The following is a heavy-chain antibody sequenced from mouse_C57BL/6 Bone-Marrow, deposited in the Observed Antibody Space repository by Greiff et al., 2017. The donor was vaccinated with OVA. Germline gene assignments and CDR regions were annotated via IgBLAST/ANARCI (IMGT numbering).Heavy chain of an antibody. J-gene: IGHJ1*03. CDR2: INPNNGGT. CDR3: ARFPLVYYGSSYGRTWWDFDV. CDR1: GYTFTDYY. D-gene: IGHD1-1*01. Sequence: VQLQQSGPELVKPGASVKISCKASGYTFTDYYMNWVKQSHGKSLEWIGDINPNNGGTSYNQKFKGKATLTVDKSSSTAYMELRSLTAEDSAVYYCARFPLVYYGSSYGRTWWDFDVWGTGTTVTVSS. V-gene: IGHV1-26*01.